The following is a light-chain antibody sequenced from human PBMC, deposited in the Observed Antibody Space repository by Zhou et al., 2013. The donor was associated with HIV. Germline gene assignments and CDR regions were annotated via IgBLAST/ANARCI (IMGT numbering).Light chain of an antibody. CDR2: DAS. CDR1: QSVSGY. V-gene: IGKV3-11*01. J-gene: IGKJ1*01. CDR3: QCYGSSRWT. Sequence: EIVLTQSPATLSLSPGERATLSCRASQSVSGYLAWYQQKPGQAPRLLIYDASNRATGIPARFSGSGSGTDFTLTISSLEPEDFAVYSCQCYGSSRWTFGQGTKVEIK.